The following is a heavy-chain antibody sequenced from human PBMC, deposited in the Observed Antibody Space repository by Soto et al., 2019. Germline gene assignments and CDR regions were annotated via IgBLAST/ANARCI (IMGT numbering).Heavy chain of an antibody. CDR1: GYTFTGYY. V-gene: IGHV1-2*04. CDR2: INPNSGGT. CDR3: ARELTRSVERNWFDP. Sequence: GASVKVSCKASGYTFTGYYMHWVRQAPGQGLEWMGWINPNSGGTNYAQKFQGWVTMTRDTSISTAYMELSRLRSDDTAVYYCARELTRSVERNWFDPWGKGTLVTVSS. J-gene: IGHJ5*02.